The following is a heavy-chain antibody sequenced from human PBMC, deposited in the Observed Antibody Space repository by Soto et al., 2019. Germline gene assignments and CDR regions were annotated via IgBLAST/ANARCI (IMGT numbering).Heavy chain of an antibody. D-gene: IGHD2-8*01. CDR2: INHSGST. Sequence: QVQLQQWGAGLLKPSETLSLTCAVYGGSFSGYYWSWIRQPPGKGLEWIGEINHSGSTNYNPSLKSRVTISVATSKNQFSLKLSSVTAADTAVYYCARLRCTNGVCSRPNAFDIWGQGTMVTVSS. J-gene: IGHJ3*02. CDR1: GGSFSGYY. CDR3: ARLRCTNGVCSRPNAFDI. V-gene: IGHV4-34*01.